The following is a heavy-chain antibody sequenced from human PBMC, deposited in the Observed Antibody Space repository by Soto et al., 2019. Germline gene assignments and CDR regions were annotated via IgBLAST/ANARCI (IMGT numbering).Heavy chain of an antibody. V-gene: IGHV1-24*01. Sequence: GASVKVSCKVSGYTLTELSMHWVRQAPGKGLEWMGGFDPEDGETIYAQKFQGSVTMTEDTSTDTAYMELSSLRSEDTAVYYCATDFTARKLEHNSYLGYYYYYGMDVWGQGTTVTVSS. D-gene: IGHD1-1*01. CDR2: FDPEDGET. J-gene: IGHJ6*02. CDR1: GYTLTELS. CDR3: ATDFTARKLEHNSYLGYYYYYGMDV.